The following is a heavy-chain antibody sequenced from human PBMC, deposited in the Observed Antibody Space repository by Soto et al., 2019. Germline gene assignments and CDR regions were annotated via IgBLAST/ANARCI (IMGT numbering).Heavy chain of an antibody. J-gene: IGHJ6*01. CDR3: ARRGYNYGYGDYYGMDV. CDR1: GFTFRSYS. D-gene: IGHD5-18*01. V-gene: IGHV3-48*02. Sequence: LRLSCAASGFTFRSYSMNWVRQAPGKGLEWLSYISSSSSTIYYADSVKGRFTISRDNAKNSLYLQMNSLRDEDTAVYYCARRGYNYGYGDYYGMDVWGQGTTVTVSS. CDR2: ISSSSSTI.